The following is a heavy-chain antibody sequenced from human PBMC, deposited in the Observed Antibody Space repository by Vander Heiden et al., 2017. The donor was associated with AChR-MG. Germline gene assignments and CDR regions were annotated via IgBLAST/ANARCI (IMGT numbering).Heavy chain of an antibody. Sequence: SLRLSCSAYGFTFRTYAMHWVRQAPGKGLEWVAIISYDGSNTDYMDSVKGRFTISRDNSKNTLFLQMNSLRPEDTAVYFWAKDGITFGGVIVPRPDYWGQGTLVTVAS. D-gene: IGHD3-16*02. CDR1: GFTFRTYA. CDR2: ISYDGSNT. J-gene: IGHJ4*02. CDR3: AKDGITFGGVIVPRPDY. V-gene: IGHV3-30*18.